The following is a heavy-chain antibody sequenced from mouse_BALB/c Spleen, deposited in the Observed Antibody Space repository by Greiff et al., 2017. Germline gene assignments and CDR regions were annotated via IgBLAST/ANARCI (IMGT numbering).Heavy chain of an antibody. CDR3: ARAPPGYAMDY. V-gene: IGHV2-6-7*01. Sequence: VQGVESGPGLVAPSQSLSITCTVSGFSLTGYGVNWVRQPPGKGLEWLGMIWGDGSTDYNSALKSRLSISKDNFKSQVFLKMNSLQTDDTARYYCARAPPGYAMDYWGQGTSVTVSS. CDR2: IWGDGST. CDR1: GFSLTGYG. J-gene: IGHJ4*01.